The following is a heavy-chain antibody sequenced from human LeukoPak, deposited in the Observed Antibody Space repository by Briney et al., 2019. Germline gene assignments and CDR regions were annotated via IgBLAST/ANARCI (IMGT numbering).Heavy chain of an antibody. J-gene: IGHJ4*02. CDR2: IFSSGST. Sequence: PSETLSLTCSVSGGSLGPYYWSWIRQPPGKGLEWIGYIFSSGSTNYNPSLKSRVTISVDTSRSQFSLKLSSVTAADTAVYYCARRQIYFDYWGQGTLVTVSS. CDR3: ARRQIYFDY. V-gene: IGHV4-4*09. CDR1: GGSLGPYY.